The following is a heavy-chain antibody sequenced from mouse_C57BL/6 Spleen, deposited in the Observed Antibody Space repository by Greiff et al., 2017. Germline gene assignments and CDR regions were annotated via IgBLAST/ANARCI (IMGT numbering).Heavy chain of an antibody. CDR2: IDPSDSYP. D-gene: IGHD3-3*01. CDR1: GYTFTSYW. CDR3: SSGGDGTSPFAY. Sequence: QVQLQQPGAELVKPGASVKLSCKASGYTFTSYWMQWVKQRPGQGLEWIGDIDPSDSYPNYNQKFKGKATLTVDTSSSTAYMQLSSLTSEDSAVYSCSSGGDGTSPFAYWGQGTLVTVSA. V-gene: IGHV1-50*01. J-gene: IGHJ3*01.